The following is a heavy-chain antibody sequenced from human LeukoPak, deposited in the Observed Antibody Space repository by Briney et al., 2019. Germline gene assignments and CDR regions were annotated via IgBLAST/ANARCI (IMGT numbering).Heavy chain of an antibody. D-gene: IGHD3-10*01. J-gene: IGHJ6*03. V-gene: IGHV1-69*06. CDR2: FIPIIGTA. CDR3: ARGTMVQVKFYYYYFMVV. CDR1: GGAFSSYA. Sequence: GASVKLSCKASGGAFSSYAISRVRQAPGQGLGWMGGFIPIIGTANYAQKCQGRVTITADKSTSTAYMELSSLRSEDTAVYYWARGTMVQVKFYYYYFMVVWGKGTTVTVSS.